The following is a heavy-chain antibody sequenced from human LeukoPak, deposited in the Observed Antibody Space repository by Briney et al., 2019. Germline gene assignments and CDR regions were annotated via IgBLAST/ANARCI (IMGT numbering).Heavy chain of an antibody. V-gene: IGHV3-30*02. CDR1: GFTFSNYG. CDR3: AKEDSSAMDV. CDR2: IRYDGSNK. D-gene: IGHD3-22*01. Sequence: GGSLRLSCAASGFTFSNYGMHWVRQAPGKRLEWVAFIRYDGSNKCYADSVKGRFTISRDNSKNTVYLQMNSLRAEDTAMYNCAKEDSSAMDVWGKGTTVTVSS. J-gene: IGHJ6*04.